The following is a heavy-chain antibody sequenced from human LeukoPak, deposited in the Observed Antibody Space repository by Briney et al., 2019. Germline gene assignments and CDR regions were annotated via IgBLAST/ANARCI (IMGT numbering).Heavy chain of an antibody. D-gene: IGHD3-22*01. CDR3: ATEGYYYDSSGYFRDAFDI. CDR2: IIPIFGTA. V-gene: IGHV1-69*06. CDR1: GGTFSSYA. J-gene: IGHJ3*02. Sequence: SVKVSCKASGGTFSSYAISWVRQAPGQGLEWMGGIIPIFGTANYAQKFQGRVTITADTSTDTAYMELSSLRSEDTAVYYCATEGYYYDSSGYFRDAFDIWGQGTMVTVSS.